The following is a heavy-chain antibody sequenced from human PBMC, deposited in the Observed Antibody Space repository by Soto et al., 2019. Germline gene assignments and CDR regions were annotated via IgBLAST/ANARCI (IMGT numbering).Heavy chain of an antibody. D-gene: IGHD5-12*01. V-gene: IGHV3-23*01. J-gene: IGHJ4*02. CDR3: ATNPLWVATIKRDY. Sequence: GGSLRLSCAASGFTFSSYAMSWVRQAPGKGLEWVSAISGSGGSTYYADSVKGRFTISRDNSKNTLYLQMNSLRAEDTAVYYCATNPLWVATIKRDYWGQGTLVTVSS. CDR1: GFTFSSYA. CDR2: ISGSGGST.